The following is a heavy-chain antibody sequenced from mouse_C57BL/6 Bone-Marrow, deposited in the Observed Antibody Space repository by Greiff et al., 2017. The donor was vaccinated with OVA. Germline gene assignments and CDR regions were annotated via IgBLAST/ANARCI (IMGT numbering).Heavy chain of an antibody. V-gene: IGHV5-6*01. J-gene: IGHJ3*01. CDR2: ISSGGSYT. CDR3: ARHPYYYGSSYVAY. CDR1: GFTFSSYG. Sequence: EVKLVESGGDLVKPGGSLKLSCAASGFTFSSYGMSWVRQTPDKRLEWVATISSGGSYTYYPDSVKGRFTISRDNAKNTLYLQMSSLKSEDTAMYYCARHPYYYGSSYVAYWGQGTLVTVSA. D-gene: IGHD1-1*01.